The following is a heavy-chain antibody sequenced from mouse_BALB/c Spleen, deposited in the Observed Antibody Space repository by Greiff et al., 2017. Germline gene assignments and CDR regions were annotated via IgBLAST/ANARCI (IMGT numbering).Heavy chain of an antibody. CDR3: ARDPIYYYGSSYGGYAMDY. D-gene: IGHD1-1*01. CDR1: GFSLTSYG. Sequence: QVQLQQSGPGLVQPSQSLSITCTVSGFSLTSYGVHWVRQSPGKGLEWLGVIWAGGSTNYNSALMSRLSISKDNSKSQVFLKMNSLQTDDTAMYYCARDPIYYYGSSYGGYAMDYWGQGTSVTVSS. CDR2: IWAGGST. V-gene: IGHV2-9*02. J-gene: IGHJ4*01.